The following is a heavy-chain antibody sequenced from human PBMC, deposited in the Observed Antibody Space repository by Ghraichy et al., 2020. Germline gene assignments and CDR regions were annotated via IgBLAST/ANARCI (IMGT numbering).Heavy chain of an antibody. CDR2: ISGRGGST. J-gene: IGHJ6*02. D-gene: IGHD6-13*01. V-gene: IGHV3-23*01. CDR1: GFIFSSYA. CDR3: AKDYSSTSYGMDV. Sequence: GESLNISCAASGFIFSSYAMSWVRQAPGKGLEWVSGISGRGGSTYYADSVKGRFTISRDNSKNTLYLQMNSLRAEDTAVYYCAKDYSSTSYGMDVWGQGTTVTVSS.